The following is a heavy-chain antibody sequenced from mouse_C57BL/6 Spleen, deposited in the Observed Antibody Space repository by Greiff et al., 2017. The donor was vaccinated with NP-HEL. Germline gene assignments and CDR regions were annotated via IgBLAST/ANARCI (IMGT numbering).Heavy chain of an antibody. V-gene: IGHV1-72*01. D-gene: IGHD1-1*01. CDR2: IDPNSGGT. CDR3: ARGARVVPYWYFDV. CDR1: GYTFTSYW. Sequence: QVQLQQPGAELVKPGASVKLSCKASGYTFTSYWMHWVKQRPGRGLEWIGRIDPNSGGTKYNEKFKSKATLTVDKTSSTAYMQLSRLTSEDSAVYYCARGARVVPYWYFDVWGTGTTVTVSS. J-gene: IGHJ1*03.